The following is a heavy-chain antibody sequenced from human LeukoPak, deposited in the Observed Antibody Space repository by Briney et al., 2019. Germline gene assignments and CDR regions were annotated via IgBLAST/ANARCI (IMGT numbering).Heavy chain of an antibody. V-gene: IGHV4-39*01. CDR2: VYYGGST. D-gene: IGHD3-22*01. CDR3: ASITMNAFDM. J-gene: IGHJ3*02. Sequence: SETLSLTCTVSGGSISSGDYYWGWIRQPPGKGLECIGSVYYGGSTYYNPSLRSRVTISVDTSKNQFSLKLNSVTAADAAVYYCASITMNAFDMWGQGTMVTVSS. CDR1: GGSISSGDYY.